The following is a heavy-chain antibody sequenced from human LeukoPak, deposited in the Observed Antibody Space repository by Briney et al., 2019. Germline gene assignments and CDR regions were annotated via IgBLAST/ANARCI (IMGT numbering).Heavy chain of an antibody. V-gene: IGHV1-2*02. J-gene: IGHJ3*02. CDR3: ARGKYYYDSSGYWTGAFDI. D-gene: IGHD3-22*01. CDR1: GYTFTGYY. CDR2: INPNSGGT. Sequence: ASVKVSCKASGYTFTGYYMHWVRQAPGQGLEWMGWINPNSGGTNYAQKFQGRVTMTRDTSISTAYMELSRLRSDDTAVYYCARGKYYYDSSGYWTGAFDIWGQGTMVTVSS.